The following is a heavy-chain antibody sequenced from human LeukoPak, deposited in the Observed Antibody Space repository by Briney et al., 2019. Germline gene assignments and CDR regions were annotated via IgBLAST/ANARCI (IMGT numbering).Heavy chain of an antibody. V-gene: IGHV3-11*01. J-gene: IGHJ6*02. D-gene: IGHD2-8*01. CDR2: ISSSGSTI. CDR1: GFTFSDYY. CDR3: ARDVSYYGMDV. Sequence: GGSLRLSCAASGFTFSDYYMSWIRHAPGRGREWVSYISSSGSTIYHADSVKGRFTISRDNAKNSLYLQMNSLRAEDTAVYYCARDVSYYGMDVWGQGTTVTVSS.